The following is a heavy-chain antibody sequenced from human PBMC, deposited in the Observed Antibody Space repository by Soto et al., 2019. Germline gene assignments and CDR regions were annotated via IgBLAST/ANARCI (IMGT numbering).Heavy chain of an antibody. CDR2: VSGSGGST. D-gene: IGHD3-9*01. CDR1: GGSVSSGSYY. Sequence: PSETLSLTCTVSGGSVSSGSYYWSWVRQAPGKGLEWVSSVSGSGGSTYYADSVKGRFTISRDNSKNTVYLQMNSLRAEDTAVYFCAKLPQYETLTGYLNYFDYWGPGILVTVSS. J-gene: IGHJ4*02. CDR3: AKLPQYETLTGYLNYFDY. V-gene: IGHV3-23*01.